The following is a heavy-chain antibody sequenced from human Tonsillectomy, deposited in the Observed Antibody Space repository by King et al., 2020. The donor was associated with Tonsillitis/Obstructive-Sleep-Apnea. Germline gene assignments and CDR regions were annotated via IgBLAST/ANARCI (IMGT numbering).Heavy chain of an antibody. V-gene: IGHV4-31*03. Sequence: QLQESGPGLVKPSQTLSLTCTVSGGSMSDSSYFWSWIRQHPGKGLEWIGYIYFSGRTYYNSSLQSRLTISVATSKNQFSLKLSSVTVADTAVYYCARTFRTGGYWYFDLLGRGTLVTVSS. CDR2: IYFSGRT. J-gene: IGHJ2*01. D-gene: IGHD7-27*01. CDR3: ARTFRTGGYWYFDL. CDR1: GGSMSDSSYF.